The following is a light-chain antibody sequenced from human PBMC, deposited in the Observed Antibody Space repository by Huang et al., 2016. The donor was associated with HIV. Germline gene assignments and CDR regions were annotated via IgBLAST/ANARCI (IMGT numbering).Light chain of an antibody. CDR3: QQYNSWPRT. J-gene: IGKJ1*01. CDR1: QSISNN. Sequence: EIVMTQSPATLSVSPGERVTLSCRAGQSISNNLAWYQHKPGQAPRLLFYAASTRATGIPARFSGSGSETEFTLTINSLQSEDFVVYYCQQYNSWPRTFGQGTKVEIK. CDR2: AAS. V-gene: IGKV3D-15*01.